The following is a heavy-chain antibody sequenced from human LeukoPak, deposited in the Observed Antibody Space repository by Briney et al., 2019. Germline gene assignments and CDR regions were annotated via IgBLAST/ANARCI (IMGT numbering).Heavy chain of an antibody. V-gene: IGHV4-39*07. CDR2: IYYSGST. Sequence: PSETLSLTCTVSGGSISSSSYYWGWIRQPPGKGLEWIGSIYYSGSTNYNPSLKSRVTISVDTSKNQFSLKLSSVTAADTAVYYCARGPILYSSSWYVRYWGQGTLVTVSS. CDR1: GGSISSSSYY. J-gene: IGHJ4*02. CDR3: ARGPILYSSSWYVRY. D-gene: IGHD6-13*01.